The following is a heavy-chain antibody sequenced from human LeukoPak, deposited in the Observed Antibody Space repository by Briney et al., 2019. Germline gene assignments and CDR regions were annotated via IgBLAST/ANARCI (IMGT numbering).Heavy chain of an antibody. D-gene: IGHD6-19*01. CDR3: ARHVASSGWWVY. V-gene: IGHV4-59*08. CDR1: GGSISSYY. J-gene: IGHJ4*02. Sequence: SETLSLTCTVSGGSISSYYWSWIRQPPGKGLEWIGYIYYSGGTNYNPSLKSRVTISVDTSKNQFSLKLSSVTAADTAVYYCARHVASSGWWVYWGQGTLVTVSS. CDR2: IYYSGGT.